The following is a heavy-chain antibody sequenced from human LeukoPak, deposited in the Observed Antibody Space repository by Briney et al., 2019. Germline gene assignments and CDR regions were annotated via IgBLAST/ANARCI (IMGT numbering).Heavy chain of an antibody. J-gene: IGHJ4*02. D-gene: IGHD3-22*01. CDR3: ARDDSSGYVDY. CDR1: GYTFTSYY. Sequence: ASVKVSCKASGYTFTSYYMHWVRQAPGQGLEWMGIINPSGGSTSYAQKFQGRVTMTRDTSTSTVYMELSSLRSEDTAVYYYARDDSSGYVDYWGQGTLVTVSS. V-gene: IGHV1-46*01. CDR2: INPSGGST.